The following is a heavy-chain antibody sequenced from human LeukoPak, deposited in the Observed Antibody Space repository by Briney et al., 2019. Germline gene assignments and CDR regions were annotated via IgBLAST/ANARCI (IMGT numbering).Heavy chain of an antibody. V-gene: IGHV1-18*01. CDR2: ISAYNGNT. Sequence: ASVKVSCKASGYTFTSYGISWVRQAPGQGLEWMGWISAYNGNTNYAQKLQGRATMTTDTSTSTAYMELRSLRSDDTAVYYCATSLRFLEWLSDDAFDIWGQGTMVTVSS. CDR1: GYTFTSYG. J-gene: IGHJ3*02. D-gene: IGHD3-3*01. CDR3: ATSLRFLEWLSDDAFDI.